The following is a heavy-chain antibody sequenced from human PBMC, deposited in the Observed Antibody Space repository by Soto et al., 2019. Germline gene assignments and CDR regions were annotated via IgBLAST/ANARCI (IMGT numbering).Heavy chain of an antibody. CDR2: IWYDGSNK. V-gene: IGHV3-33*01. D-gene: IGHD6-13*01. CDR3: ARDYGGIAAAGGYYYYYYGMDV. CDR1: GFTISSYG. J-gene: IGHJ6*02. Sequence: GGSMRLSCTASGFTISSYGMHWVRQTTGKGLEWVAVIWYDGSNKYYADSVKGRFTISRDNSKNTLYLQMNSLRAEDTAVYYCARDYGGIAAAGGYYYYYYGMDVWGQGTTVTVSS.